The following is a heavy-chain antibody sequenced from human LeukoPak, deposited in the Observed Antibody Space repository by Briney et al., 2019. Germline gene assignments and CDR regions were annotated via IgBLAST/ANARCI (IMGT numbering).Heavy chain of an antibody. Sequence: GGSLRLSCAASGFTFSSYSMNWVRQAPGKGLEWVSYISSSSSTIYYADSVKGRFTICRDNAKNSLYLQMNSLRAEDTAVYYCARQKVAATVYYYYYGMDVWGQGTTVTVSS. J-gene: IGHJ6*02. CDR1: GFTFSSYS. V-gene: IGHV3-48*01. CDR3: ARQKVAATVYYYYYGMDV. CDR2: ISSSSSTI. D-gene: IGHD2-15*01.